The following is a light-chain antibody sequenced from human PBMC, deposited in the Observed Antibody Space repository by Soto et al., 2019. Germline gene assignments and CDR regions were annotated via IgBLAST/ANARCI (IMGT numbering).Light chain of an antibody. J-gene: IGKJ4*01. CDR2: DAS. CDR3: QQYGSSPS. Sequence: IVLTQSPATLSLSPGERATLYCGASQSVSTIYVAWYQQKPGLAPRLLIYDASRRATGISDRFSGSGSGTDFTLTISRLEPEDFAVYYCQQYGSSPSFGGGTKVEIK. CDR1: QSVSTIY. V-gene: IGKV3D-20*01.